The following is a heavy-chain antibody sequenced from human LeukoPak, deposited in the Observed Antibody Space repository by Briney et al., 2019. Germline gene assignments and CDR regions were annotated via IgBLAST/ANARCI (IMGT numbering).Heavy chain of an antibody. CDR1: GFTFTSSA. CDR3: AADLNYYDSSGYLDY. Sequence: ASVKVSCKASGFTFTSSAMQWVRQARGQRLEWIGWIVVGSGNTNYAQKFQERVTITRDMSTSTAYMELSSLRSEDTAVYYSAADLNYYDSSGYLDYWGQGTLVTVSS. V-gene: IGHV1-58*02. D-gene: IGHD3-22*01. J-gene: IGHJ4*02. CDR2: IVVGSGNT.